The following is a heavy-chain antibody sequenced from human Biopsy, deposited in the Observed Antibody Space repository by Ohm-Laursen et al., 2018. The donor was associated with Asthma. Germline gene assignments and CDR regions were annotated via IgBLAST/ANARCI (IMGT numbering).Heavy chain of an antibody. V-gene: IGHV3-20*01. D-gene: IGHD6-19*01. Sequence: SLRLSCAATGFVFDDYALHWVRQTPGKGLDWVSGINWNGGSTGYADSVKGRFTISRDNAKNSLYLQMNSLRAEDTALYHCGRDMGGFGSGWFPVEFWGQGTLVTVSS. CDR1: GFVFDDYA. J-gene: IGHJ4*02. CDR2: INWNGGST. CDR3: GRDMGGFGSGWFPVEF.